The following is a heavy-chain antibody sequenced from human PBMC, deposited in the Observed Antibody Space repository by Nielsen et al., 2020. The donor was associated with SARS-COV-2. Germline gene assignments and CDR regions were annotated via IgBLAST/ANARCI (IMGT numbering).Heavy chain of an antibody. V-gene: IGHV3-21*01. D-gene: IGHD2-15*01. CDR3: ARAGCSGGSCLGYYYYYYMDV. J-gene: IGHJ6*03. CDR2: ISSSSSYI. CDR1: GFTFSSYS. Sequence: GESLKISCAASGFTFSSYSMNWVRQAPGKGLEWVSSISSSSSYIYYADSVKGRFTISRDNAKNSLYLQMNSLRAEDTAVYYCARAGCSGGSCLGYYYYYYMDVWGKGTTVTASS.